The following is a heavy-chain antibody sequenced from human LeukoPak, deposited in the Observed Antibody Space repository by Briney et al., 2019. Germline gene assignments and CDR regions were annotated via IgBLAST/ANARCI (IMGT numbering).Heavy chain of an antibody. J-gene: IGHJ4*02. CDR2: ISSSGSTI. V-gene: IGHV3-48*03. CDR1: GFTFSSYE. Sequence: PGGSLRLSCAASGFTFSSYEMNWVRQAPGKGLEWGLYISSSGSTIYYTDSVKGRFTISRDNAKNSLYLQMNSLRAEDTAVYYCARGATMVRGVIITYFDYWGQGNLVTVSS. CDR3: ARGATMVRGVIITYFDY. D-gene: IGHD3-10*01.